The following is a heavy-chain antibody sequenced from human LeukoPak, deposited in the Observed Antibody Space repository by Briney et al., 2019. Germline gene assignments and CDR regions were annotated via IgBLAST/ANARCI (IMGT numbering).Heavy chain of an antibody. CDR3: AREGWGVVVAATHPDNWFDP. Sequence: SETLSLTCAVSGGSISSSNWWSWVRQPPGKGLEWIGEIYHSGSTNYNPSLKSRVTISVDTSKNQFSLKLSSVTAADTAVYCCAREGWGVVVAATHPDNWFDPWGQGTLVTVSS. V-gene: IGHV4-4*01. J-gene: IGHJ5*02. CDR1: GGSISSSNW. CDR2: IYHSGST. D-gene: IGHD2-15*01.